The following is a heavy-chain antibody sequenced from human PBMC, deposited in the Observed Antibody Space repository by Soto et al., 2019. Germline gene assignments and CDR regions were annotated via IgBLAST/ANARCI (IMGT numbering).Heavy chain of an antibody. CDR2: INPSGGST. D-gene: IGHD6-6*01. CDR3: ARALVSGIAARPNYYYYYGMDV. Sequence: ASVKVSCKASGYTFTSYYMHWVRQAPGQGLEWMGIINPSGGSTSYAQKFQGRVTMTRDTSTSTVYMELSSLRSEDTAVYYCARALVSGIAARPNYYYYYGMDVWGQGTTVTVSS. J-gene: IGHJ6*02. V-gene: IGHV1-46*01. CDR1: GYTFTSYY.